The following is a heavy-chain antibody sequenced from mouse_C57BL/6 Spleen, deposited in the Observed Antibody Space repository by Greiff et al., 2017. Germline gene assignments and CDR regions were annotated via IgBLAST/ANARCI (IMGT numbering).Heavy chain of an antibody. V-gene: IGHV5-4*01. CDR1: GFTFSSYA. J-gene: IGHJ4*01. D-gene: IGHD2-3*01. CDR2: ISDGGSYT. Sequence: EVQGVESGGGLVKPGGSLKLSCAASGFTFSSYAMSWVRQTPEKRLEWVATISDGGSYTYYPDNVKGRFTISRDNAKNNLYLQMSHLKSEDTAMYYCASVVTTGAMDYWGQGTSVTVAS. CDR3: ASVVTTGAMDY.